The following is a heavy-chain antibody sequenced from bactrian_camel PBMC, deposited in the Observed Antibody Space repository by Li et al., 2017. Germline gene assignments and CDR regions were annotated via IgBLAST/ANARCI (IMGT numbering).Heavy chain of an antibody. D-gene: IGHD2*01. CDR1: GFTFSNFD. Sequence: DVQLVESGGGLVQPGGSLRLSCAVSGFTFSNFDMSWVRRAPGKGLEWVSGINNGGDSTYYADSVKGRFTISRDNAKNTVYLQLNIPKTEDMAIYYCARGGARGTWYGVLHGMDYWGKGTQVTVS. V-gene: IGHV3S40*01. CDR2: INNGGDST. J-gene: IGHJ7*01.